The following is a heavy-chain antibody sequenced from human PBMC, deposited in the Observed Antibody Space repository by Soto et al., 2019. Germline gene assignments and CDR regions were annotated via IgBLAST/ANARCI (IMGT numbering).Heavy chain of an antibody. D-gene: IGHD1-26*01. CDR3: TPDQLGYWSYYPDFDY. V-gene: IGHV3-15*07. J-gene: IGHJ4*02. CDR2: IKSKTDGGTT. CDR1: GFTFSNAW. Sequence: EVQLVESGGGLVKPGGSLRLSCAASGFTFSNAWMNWVRQAPGKGLEWVGRIKSKTDGGTTDYAAPVKGRFTISRDDSKNTLYLQMNSLKTEDTAVYYCTPDQLGYWSYYPDFDYWGQGTLVTVSS.